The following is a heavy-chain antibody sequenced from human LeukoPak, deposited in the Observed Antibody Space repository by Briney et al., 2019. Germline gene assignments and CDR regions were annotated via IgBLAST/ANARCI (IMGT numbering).Heavy chain of an antibody. V-gene: IGHV1-2*02. J-gene: IGHJ4*02. CDR2: INPNSGGT. CDR1: GYTFTGYY. D-gene: IGHD3-22*01. CDR3: ARDPLYDSSGYYFYDDGALDY. Sequence: ASVKVSCKASGYTFTGYYMHWVRQAPGQGLEWMGWINPNSGGTNYAQKFQGRVTTTRDTSISTAYMELSRLRSDDTAVYYCARDPLYDSSGYYFYDDGALDYWGRGTLVTVSS.